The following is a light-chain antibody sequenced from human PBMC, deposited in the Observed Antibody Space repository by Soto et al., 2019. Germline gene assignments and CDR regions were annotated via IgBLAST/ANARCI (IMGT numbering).Light chain of an antibody. CDR1: QGISSY. J-gene: IGKJ5*01. Sequence: DIQLTQSPSFLSASVGDRVTITCRASQGISSYLAWYQQTPGKAPKLLIYASSILQSGVPSRFSGSGSGTEFTLTISSLQPEDFATYYCQQLNTVPVTFGQGTRLAI. CDR3: QQLNTVPVT. V-gene: IGKV1-9*01. CDR2: ASS.